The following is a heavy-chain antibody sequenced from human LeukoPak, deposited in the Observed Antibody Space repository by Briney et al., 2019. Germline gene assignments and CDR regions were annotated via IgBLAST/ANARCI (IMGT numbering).Heavy chain of an antibody. CDR2: IYYSGST. V-gene: IGHV4-39*01. D-gene: IGHD4-17*01. CDR1: GGSISSSTYY. J-gene: IGHJ4*02. Sequence: SETLSLTCSVSGGSISSSTYYWAWVRQPPGKGLEWIASIYYSGSTYYKESLKSRVTIYADTSKNQFSLRLSSVTAADTAVYYCARQIYGDLYYFDYWGQGTLVTVSS. CDR3: ARQIYGDLYYFDY.